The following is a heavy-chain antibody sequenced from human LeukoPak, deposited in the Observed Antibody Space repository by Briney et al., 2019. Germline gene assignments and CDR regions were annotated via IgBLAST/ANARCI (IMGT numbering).Heavy chain of an antibody. D-gene: IGHD3-3*01. CDR1: GYTFTSYG. J-gene: IGHJ6*02. Sequence: ASVKVSCKASGYTFTSYGISWVRQAPGQGLEWMGWISAYSGNTNYAQKLQGRVTMTTDTSTSTAYMELRSLRSDDTAVYYCARVKNYDFWSGSTTTYYYYYGMDVWGQGTTVTVSS. CDR3: ARVKNYDFWSGSTTTYYYYYGMDV. CDR2: ISAYSGNT. V-gene: IGHV1-18*01.